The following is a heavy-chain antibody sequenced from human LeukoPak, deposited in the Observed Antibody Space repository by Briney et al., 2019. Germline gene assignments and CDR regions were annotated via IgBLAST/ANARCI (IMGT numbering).Heavy chain of an antibody. CDR3: ASGSKDDYYYGMDV. V-gene: IGHV3-53*01. CDR2: IYSGGST. D-gene: IGHD5-24*01. Sequence: GGSLRLSCAASGFTVSSNYMTWVRQAPGKGLEWVSVIYSGGSTDYADSVKGRFTISRDKSKNTVYVQMSSLRTEVTAVYYCASGSKDDYYYGMDVWGQGTTVTVSS. CDR1: GFTVSSNY. J-gene: IGHJ6*02.